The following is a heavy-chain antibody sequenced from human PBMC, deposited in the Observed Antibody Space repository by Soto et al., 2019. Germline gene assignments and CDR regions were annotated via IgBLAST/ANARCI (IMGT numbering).Heavy chain of an antibody. J-gene: IGHJ3*02. D-gene: IGHD4-17*01. CDR3: ARGDGDSPAQMDAFDI. Sequence: QVQLQESGPGLVKPSQTLSLTCTVSGGSISSGGYYWSWIRQHPGKGLEWIGYIYYSESNYYNPSLKSRVTISVDTSKNQFSLKLSSVTAADTAVYYCARGDGDSPAQMDAFDIWGQGTMVTVSS. CDR2: IYYSESN. V-gene: IGHV4-31*03. CDR1: GGSISSGGYY.